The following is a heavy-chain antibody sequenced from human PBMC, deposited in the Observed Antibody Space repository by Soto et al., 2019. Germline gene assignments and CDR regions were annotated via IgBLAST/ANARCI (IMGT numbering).Heavy chain of an antibody. J-gene: IGHJ2*01. V-gene: IGHV4-61*08. CDR2: IYYSGST. Sequence: QVQLQESGPGLVKPSETLSLTCTVSVSGGSVSTGVHYWSWIRQPPGKGLEWIGYIYYSGSTNYNPSLKSRVTISVDTSKNQFSLKLTSVAAADTAVYYCARGYYTSWYWFDRWGRGTLVTVSS. D-gene: IGHD6-13*01. CDR3: ARGYYTSWYWFDR. CDR1: GGSVSTGVHY.